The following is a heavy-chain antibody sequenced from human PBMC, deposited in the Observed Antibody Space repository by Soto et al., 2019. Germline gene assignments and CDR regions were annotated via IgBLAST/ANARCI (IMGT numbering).Heavy chain of an antibody. D-gene: IGHD1-26*01. V-gene: IGHV1-3*01. J-gene: IGHJ4*02. CDR1: GNTFSNYN. CDR3: ASREAPASPC. CDR2: INAGGDNT. Sequence: ASVKVSCKTSGNTFSNYNIHWVRQAPGQRLEWMGWINAGGDNTKYSQKFQDRVTITRDTSASTAYMELSSLRSEDTAVYYCASREAPASPCWGQGTLVTVSS.